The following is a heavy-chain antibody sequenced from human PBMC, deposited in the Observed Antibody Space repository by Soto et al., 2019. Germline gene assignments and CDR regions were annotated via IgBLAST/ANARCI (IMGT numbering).Heavy chain of an antibody. J-gene: IGHJ4*02. V-gene: IGHV1-18*04. D-gene: IGHD3-22*01. Sequence: ASVKVSCKAFGFIFNNYAISWVRQAPGQGLEWMGWISANSGNTNYAQKLQGRVTMTTDTSTSTAYMELRSPRSDDTAVYYCATAGNYDSSGRDFWGQGTLVTV. CDR1: GFIFNNYA. CDR3: ATAGNYDSSGRDF. CDR2: ISANSGNT.